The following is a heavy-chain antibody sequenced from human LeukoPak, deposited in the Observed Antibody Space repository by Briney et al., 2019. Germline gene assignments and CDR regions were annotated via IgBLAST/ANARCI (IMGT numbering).Heavy chain of an antibody. V-gene: IGHV3-21*01. CDR3: VRDYENLTGSKTRFHY. D-gene: IGHD3-9*01. Sequence: PGGSLRLSCAASGFTFITYSMNWVRQAPGKGLEWVSSISSSSSSYIYYANSVKGRFTISRDNAKNSLYLQMNSLRAEDTAVYYCVRDYENLTGSKTRFHYWGQGTLVTVSS. CDR2: ISSSSSSYI. J-gene: IGHJ4*02. CDR1: GFTFITYS.